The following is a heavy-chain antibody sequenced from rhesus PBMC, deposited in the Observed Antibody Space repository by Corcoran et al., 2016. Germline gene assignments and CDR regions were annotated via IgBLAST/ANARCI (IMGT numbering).Heavy chain of an antibody. Sequence: QVQLQESGPGVVKPSETLSLTCAVSGGSISSGYDWSWIRQPPGKGLVWIGYIYGSRRCTNDNPSLKNRVTISKDASKIQFSLKLSYVTAADTAVYYCARDPYSSGSFDYWGQGVLVTVSS. CDR1: GGSISSGYD. CDR3: ARDPYSSGSFDY. D-gene: IGHD6-31*01. J-gene: IGHJ4*01. V-gene: IGHV4-76*01. CDR2: IYGSRRCT.